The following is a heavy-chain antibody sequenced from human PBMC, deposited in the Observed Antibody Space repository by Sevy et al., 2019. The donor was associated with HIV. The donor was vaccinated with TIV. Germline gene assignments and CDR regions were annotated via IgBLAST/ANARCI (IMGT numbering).Heavy chain of an antibody. CDR1: GFTFSNAW. D-gene: IGHD3-10*01. V-gene: IGHV3-15*01. CDR2: IKSKTDGGTT. J-gene: IGHJ4*02. Sequence: GGSLRLSCAASGFTFSNAWMSWVRQAPGKGLEWVGRIKSKTDGGTTDYAAPVNVRFTISRDDSKNTLYQQMNSLKTEDTVGYYCTTFRFYYYGSGSYVDYWGQGTLVTVSS. CDR3: TTFRFYYYGSGSYVDY.